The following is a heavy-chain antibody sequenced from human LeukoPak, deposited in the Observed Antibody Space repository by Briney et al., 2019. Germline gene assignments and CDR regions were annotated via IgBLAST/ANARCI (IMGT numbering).Heavy chain of an antibody. CDR2: IYSGGST. Sequence: GSLRLSCAASGFTVRSNYMGWVRQAPGKGLEWVSVIYSGGSTYYADSVKGRFTISRHNSKNALYLQMNSLRDEDTAVYYCAGGYCSGGSCRNPFDYWGQGTLVTVSS. V-gene: IGHV3-53*04. CDR1: GFTVRSNY. D-gene: IGHD2-15*01. J-gene: IGHJ4*02. CDR3: AGGYCSGGSCRNPFDY.